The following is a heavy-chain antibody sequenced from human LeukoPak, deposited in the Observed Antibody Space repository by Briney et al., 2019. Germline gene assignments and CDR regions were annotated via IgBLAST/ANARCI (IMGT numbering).Heavy chain of an antibody. CDR2: IYSGGRT. CDR1: GFTVSSNY. Sequence: GGSLRLSYAASGFTVSSNYMSWVRQAPGKGLEWVSVIYSGGRTYDADSVKGRFTISRDNSKNTVYLQMNSLRAEDTAVYYCARESNSGYYLSYWGQGTLVTVSS. V-gene: IGHV3-66*01. J-gene: IGHJ4*02. CDR3: ARESNSGYYLSY. D-gene: IGHD3-22*01.